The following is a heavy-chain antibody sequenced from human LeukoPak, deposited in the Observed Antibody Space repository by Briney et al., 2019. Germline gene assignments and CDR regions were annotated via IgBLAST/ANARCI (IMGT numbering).Heavy chain of an antibody. CDR2: ISSSSSTI. CDR1: GFTFSDYY. J-gene: IGHJ4*02. D-gene: IGHD3-22*01. V-gene: IGHV3-11*04. CDR3: ARGPYYDSSGYYSPFDY. Sequence: KTGGSLRLSCAASGFTFSDYYMSWIRQAPGKGLEWVSYISSSSSTIYYADSVKGRFTISRDNAKNSLYLQMNSLRAEDTAVYYCARGPYYDSSGYYSPFDYWGQGTLVTVSS.